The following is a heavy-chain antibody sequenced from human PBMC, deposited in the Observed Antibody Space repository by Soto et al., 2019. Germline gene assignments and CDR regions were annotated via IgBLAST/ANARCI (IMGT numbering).Heavy chain of an antibody. CDR3: ARDNQQLVRAFDY. CDR2: IYHSGST. CDR1: GGSISSSNW. D-gene: IGHD6-13*01. Sequence: PSETLSLTCAVSGGSISSSNWWSWVRQPPGKGLEWIGEIYHSGSTNYNPSLKSRVTISVDKSKNQFSLKLSSVTAADTAVYYCARDNQQLVRAFDYWGQGTLVTVSS. V-gene: IGHV4-4*02. J-gene: IGHJ4*02.